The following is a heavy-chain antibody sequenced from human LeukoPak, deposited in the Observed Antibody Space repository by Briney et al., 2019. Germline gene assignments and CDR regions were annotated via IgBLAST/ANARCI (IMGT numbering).Heavy chain of an antibody. J-gene: IGHJ5*02. V-gene: IGHV3-23*01. CDR3: AKAYGSGTSNWFDP. D-gene: IGHD3-10*01. Sequence: GGSLRLSCAASGFTFSSYAMSWVRQAPGKGLKWVSTISGSGASTYYADSVKGRFTISRDSSKNTLYLQMNSLRAGDTAVYYCAKAYGSGTSNWFDPWGQGTLVAVSS. CDR2: ISGSGAST. CDR1: GFTFSSYA.